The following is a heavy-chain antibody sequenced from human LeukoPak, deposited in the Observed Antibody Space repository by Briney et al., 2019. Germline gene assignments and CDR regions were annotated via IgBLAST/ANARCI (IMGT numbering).Heavy chain of an antibody. J-gene: IGHJ4*02. CDR1: GLSATTTY. D-gene: IGHD2-15*01. Sequence: PVGSLRLSSAASGLSATTTYMTWVRQAAGNGLEWVSVIYSGGSTNYADSMKGRFRISRDNSKNTLYLQMNSLRAEDTAVYYCVGEDKYWGQGTLVTVSS. CDR2: IYSGGST. CDR3: VGEDKY. V-gene: IGHV3-53*01.